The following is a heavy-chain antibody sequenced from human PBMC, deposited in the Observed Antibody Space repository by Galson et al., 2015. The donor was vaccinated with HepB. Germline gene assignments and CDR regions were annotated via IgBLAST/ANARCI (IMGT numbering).Heavy chain of an antibody. CDR1: GFTFSNAW. D-gene: IGHD2-2*01. J-gene: IGHJ6*02. CDR3: TTDFGRDIVVVPAAMVRCCHYYGMDV. CDR2: IKSKTDGGTT. V-gene: IGHV3-15*01. Sequence: SLRLSCAASGFTFSNAWMSWVRQAPGKGLEWVGRIKSKTDGGTTDYAAPVKGRFTISSDDSKNTLYLQMNSLKTEDTAVYYCTTDFGRDIVVVPAAMVRCCHYYGMDVWGQGTTVTVSS.